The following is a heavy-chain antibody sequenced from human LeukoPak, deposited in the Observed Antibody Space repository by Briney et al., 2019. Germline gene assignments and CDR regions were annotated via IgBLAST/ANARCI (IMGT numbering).Heavy chain of an antibody. CDR3: ARARIAAVYFDY. CDR1: GGSISSYY. D-gene: IGHD6-13*01. Sequence: TSETLSLTCTVSGGSISSYYWSWIRQPPGKGLEWIGEINHSGSTNYNPSLKSRVTISVDTSKNQFSLKLSSVTAADTAVYYCARARIAAVYFDYWGQGTLVTVSS. CDR2: INHSGST. J-gene: IGHJ4*02. V-gene: IGHV4-34*01.